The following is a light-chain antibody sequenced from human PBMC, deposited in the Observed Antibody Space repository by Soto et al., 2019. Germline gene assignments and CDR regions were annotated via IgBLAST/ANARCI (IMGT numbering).Light chain of an antibody. V-gene: IGLV2-11*01. CDR1: SSDVGGYNY. CDR3: CSYAGGYTWV. J-gene: IGLJ2*01. CDR2: DVS. Sequence: LTQPRSVSGSPGQSVTISCTGTSSDVGGYNYVSWYQQHPGKAPKLMIYDVSKRPSGVPDRFSGSKSGNTASLAISGLQAEDEADYHCCSYAGGYTWVFGGGTKLTVL.